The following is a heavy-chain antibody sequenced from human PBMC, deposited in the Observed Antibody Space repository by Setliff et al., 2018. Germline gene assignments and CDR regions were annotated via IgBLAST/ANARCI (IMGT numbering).Heavy chain of an antibody. D-gene: IGHD1-1*01. CDR3: ARDRGSNNSPEDFDY. Sequence: NPSETLSLTCTVSRGSINSHYWSWIRQPAGKGLEWIGRIFGSGSTNYNPSLKSRVTMSIDTSKNQFFLKVGSVTAADTAVYYCARDRGSNNSPEDFDYWGLGTLVTVSS. J-gene: IGHJ4*02. CDR1: RGSINSHY. CDR2: IFGSGST. V-gene: IGHV4-4*07.